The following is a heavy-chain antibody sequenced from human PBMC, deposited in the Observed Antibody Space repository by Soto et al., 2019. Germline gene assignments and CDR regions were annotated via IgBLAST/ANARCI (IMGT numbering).Heavy chain of an antibody. J-gene: IGHJ4*02. D-gene: IGHD2-15*01. CDR2: IFYSGST. CDR3: ARRSCSRGPCHHDF. CDR1: GGSFNGFY. V-gene: IGHV4-59*01. Sequence: QVHLHESGPGLVKPSETLSLTCTVSGGSFNGFYWSWVRQPPGKGLEWFGYIFYSGSTNYNPSLRTRVTVSLDMSKSQFSLKLASVTTADTAKYFCARRSCSRGPCHHDFWGQGALVTVST.